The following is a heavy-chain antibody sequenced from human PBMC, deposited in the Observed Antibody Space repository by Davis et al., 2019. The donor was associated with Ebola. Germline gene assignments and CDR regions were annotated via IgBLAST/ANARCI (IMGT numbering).Heavy chain of an antibody. J-gene: IGHJ4*02. CDR3: ARGGAYSGSYYFDS. CDR1: GASISRSDHY. D-gene: IGHD1-26*01. Sequence: PSETLSLTCTVSGASISRSDHYWAWVRQPPGKGLEWIATVYHIGTTYYNPSLKSRVTISVDRSKNQFSLDLSSVTAADTAVYYCARGGAYSGSYYFDSWGQGTLVTVSS. V-gene: IGHV4-39*07. CDR2: VYHIGTT.